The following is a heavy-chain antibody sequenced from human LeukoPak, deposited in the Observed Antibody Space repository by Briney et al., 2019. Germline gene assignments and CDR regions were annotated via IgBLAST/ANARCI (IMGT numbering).Heavy chain of an antibody. D-gene: IGHD3-3*01. Sequence: ASVKVSCKDSGYTFTGYYMHWVRQVPGQGLEWMGWITPNSGGTSYAQKFQDRVTMTRVTSISTAYMALSRLRSDDTAVYYCARDTKKRTFFVLGCPTCYVFDIWGQGTMVAVSS. V-gene: IGHV1-2*02. CDR3: ARDTKKRTFFVLGCPTCYVFDI. J-gene: IGHJ3*02. CDR1: GYTFTGYY. CDR2: ITPNSGGT.